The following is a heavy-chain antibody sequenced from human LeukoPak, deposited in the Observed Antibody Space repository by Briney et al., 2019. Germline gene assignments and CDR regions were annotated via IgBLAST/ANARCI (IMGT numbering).Heavy chain of an antibody. D-gene: IGHD1-14*01. Sequence: GGSLRLPCAASEFSVGSNYMTWIRQAPGKGLESVSYISPSGTDISYADSVKGRFTISRDNAKNSLYLQMNSLRAEDTAVYYCSRDPRNLDYWGQGTLVTVSS. CDR3: SRDPRNLDY. CDR2: ISPSGTDI. V-gene: IGHV3-11*01. CDR1: EFSVGSNY. J-gene: IGHJ4*02.